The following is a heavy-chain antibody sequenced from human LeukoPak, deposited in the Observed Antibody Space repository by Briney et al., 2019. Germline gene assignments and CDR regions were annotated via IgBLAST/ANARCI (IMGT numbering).Heavy chain of an antibody. V-gene: IGHV3-53*05. CDR2: IYSGGST. J-gene: IGHJ4*02. D-gene: IGHD1-26*01. Sequence: GGSLRLPCTVSGFTVSSDSMSWVRQAPGKGLEWVSFIYSGGSTHYSDSVKGRFTISRDNSKNTLYLQMNSLRAEDTAAYYCARAGGRELRRPLDYWGQGTLVTVSS. CDR3: ARAGGRELRRPLDY. CDR1: GFTVSSDS.